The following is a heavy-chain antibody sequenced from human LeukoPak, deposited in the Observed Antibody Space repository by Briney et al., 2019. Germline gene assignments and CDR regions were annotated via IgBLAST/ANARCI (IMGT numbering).Heavy chain of an antibody. Sequence: SETLSLTCAVYGGSFSGYYWSWIRQPPGKGLEWIGEINHSGSTNYNPSLKSRVTISVDTSKNQFSPKLSSVTAADTAVYYCARRRRYCSSTSCYGPSDYWGQGTLVTVSS. CDR1: GGSFSGYY. J-gene: IGHJ4*02. D-gene: IGHD2-2*01. V-gene: IGHV4-34*01. CDR3: ARRRRYCSSTSCYGPSDY. CDR2: INHSGST.